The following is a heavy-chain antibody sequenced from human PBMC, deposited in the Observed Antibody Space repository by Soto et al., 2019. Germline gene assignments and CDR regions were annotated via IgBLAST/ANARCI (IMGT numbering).Heavy chain of an antibody. D-gene: IGHD1-1*01. CDR2: ISGSGGST. CDR3: ANIFNWKYFDY. J-gene: IGHJ4*02. V-gene: IGHV3-23*01. CDR1: GFTFSSYA. Sequence: LRLSCAASGFTFSSYALSWVRQAPGKGLEWVSAISGSGGSTYYADSVKGRFTISRDNSQNTLYLQMNSLRAEDTAVYYCANIFNWKYFDYWGQGTLVTVSS.